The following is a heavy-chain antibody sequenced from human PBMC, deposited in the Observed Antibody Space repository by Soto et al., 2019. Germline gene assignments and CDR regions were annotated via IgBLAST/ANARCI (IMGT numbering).Heavy chain of an antibody. J-gene: IGHJ6*03. CDR1: GGSISSSSYY. CDR2: IYYSGST. Sequence: SETLSLTCTVSGGSISSSSYYWGWIRQPPGKGLEWIGSIYYSGSTYYNPSLKSRVTISGDTSKNQFSLKLSSVTAADTAVYYCARGMGFLTRLGAYYYYMDVWGKGTTVTVSS. CDR3: ARGMGFLTRLGAYYYYMDV. V-gene: IGHV4-39*01. D-gene: IGHD3-9*01.